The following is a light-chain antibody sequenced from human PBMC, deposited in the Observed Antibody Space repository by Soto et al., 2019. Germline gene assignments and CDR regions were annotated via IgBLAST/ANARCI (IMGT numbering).Light chain of an antibody. V-gene: IGKV1D-16*02. J-gene: IGKJ4*01. CDR1: QGIHSR. Sequence: DIQMTQSPSSLSSSVGDRVTITCRARQGIHSRLGLYQQKPEKVRKSLIYAASKLQTGVPSRFSGSGSGTDFNLTITALQPEDFATYYCQQYDDYPLTFGGGTNVESK. CDR3: QQYDDYPLT. CDR2: AAS.